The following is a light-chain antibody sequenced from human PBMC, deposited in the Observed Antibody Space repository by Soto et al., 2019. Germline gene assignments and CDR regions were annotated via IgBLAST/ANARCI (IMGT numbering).Light chain of an antibody. CDR2: EVT. CDR1: SSDVATYNH. V-gene: IGLV2-14*01. Sequence: QSVLTQPASVSGSPGQSITISCTGTSSDVATYNHVSWYQHHPGKAPKLMIYEVTYRPSGVSNRFSGSKSGNTASLTISRLQAEDEADYYCSSYTTSSTYVFGTGTQLTVL. J-gene: IGLJ1*01. CDR3: SSYTTSSTYV.